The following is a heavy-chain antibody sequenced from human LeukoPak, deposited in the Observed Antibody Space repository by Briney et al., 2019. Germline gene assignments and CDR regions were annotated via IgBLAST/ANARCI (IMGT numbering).Heavy chain of an antibody. CDR3: GKTTTGYSSGQKPAWPVDY. CDR2: IFGSGGSA. J-gene: IGHJ4*02. CDR1: GFTFGSYA. D-gene: IGHD6-19*01. V-gene: IGHV3-23*01. Sequence: GGSLRLSCAASGFTFGSYAMYWVRQAPGTGLEWVAGIFGSGGSAHYADSVKGRFTISRDNSKNTVYLQINSLRAEDTAVYYCGKTTTGYSSGQKPAWPVDYWGQGTLVTVSS.